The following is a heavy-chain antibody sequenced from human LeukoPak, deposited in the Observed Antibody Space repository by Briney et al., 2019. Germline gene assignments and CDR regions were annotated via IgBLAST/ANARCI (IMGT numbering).Heavy chain of an antibody. V-gene: IGHV3-30*18. D-gene: IGHD3-22*01. CDR3: AKEAYYYDSSGCDY. Sequence: GGSLRLSCAASGFTFSSYGMHWVRQAPGKGLEWVAVISYDGSNKYYADSVKGRFTISRDNSKNTLYLQMNSLRAEDTAVYYCAKEAYYYDSSGCDYWGQGTLVTVSS. CDR1: GFTFSSYG. CDR2: ISYDGSNK. J-gene: IGHJ4*02.